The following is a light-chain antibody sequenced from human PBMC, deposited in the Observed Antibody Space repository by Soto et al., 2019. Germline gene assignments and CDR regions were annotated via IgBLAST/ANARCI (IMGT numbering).Light chain of an antibody. CDR1: QSVSSF. Sequence: IQLTQSPSTLSASVGDTVTITCRASQSVSSFLAWHQQKPGEAPKRLIYKTSNLETGVPSRFTGSGSGTEFTLTISSLQPDDFATYYCQQYNGDFYSFGQGTKLEVK. CDR3: QQYNGDFYS. V-gene: IGKV1-5*03. J-gene: IGKJ2*01. CDR2: KTS.